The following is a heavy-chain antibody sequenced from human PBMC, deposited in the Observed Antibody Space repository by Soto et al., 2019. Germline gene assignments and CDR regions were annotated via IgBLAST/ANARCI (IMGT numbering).Heavy chain of an antibody. D-gene: IGHD3-22*01. CDR2: MNPNSGNT. CDR3: AREKVTSGYPD. Sequence: QVQLVQSGAEVKKPGASVKVSCKASGYTFTSYDINWVRQATGQGLEWMGWMNPNSGNTAYAQKFQGRITMTRNTSISTDYMELNSLRSEDTAVYYCAREKVTSGYPDWGQGTLVTVSS. V-gene: IGHV1-8*01. CDR1: GYTFTSYD. J-gene: IGHJ4*02.